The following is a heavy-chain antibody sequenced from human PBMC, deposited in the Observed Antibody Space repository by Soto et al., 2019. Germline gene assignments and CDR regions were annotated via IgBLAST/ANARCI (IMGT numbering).Heavy chain of an antibody. Sequence: EVHLVESGGGLVQPGGSLRLSCAASGFTFTTYWMSWVRQLPGKGLEWVANVNQDGSRTYYVDSVKGRFTISRDNARNSVYLQMNSLRVEDTALYYCATDAFSIELDGITDDYWGQGTLVAVSS. D-gene: IGHD1-20*01. V-gene: IGHV3-7*04. CDR2: VNQDGSRT. CDR1: GFTFTTYW. CDR3: ATDAFSIELDGITDDY. J-gene: IGHJ4*02.